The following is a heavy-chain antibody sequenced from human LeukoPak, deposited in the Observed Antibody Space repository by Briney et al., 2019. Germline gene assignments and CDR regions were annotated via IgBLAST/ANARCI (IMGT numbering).Heavy chain of an antibody. CDR1: GFTFSSYA. V-gene: IGHV3-30-3*01. Sequence: GGSLRLSCAASGFTFSSYAMSWVRQAPGKGLEWVAVISYDGNNKYYADSVKGRFTVSRDNSKNTLYLQMNSLRAEDTAVYYCAKDWYYDREFDYWGQGTLVTVSS. D-gene: IGHD3-22*01. CDR2: ISYDGNNK. CDR3: AKDWYYDREFDY. J-gene: IGHJ4*02.